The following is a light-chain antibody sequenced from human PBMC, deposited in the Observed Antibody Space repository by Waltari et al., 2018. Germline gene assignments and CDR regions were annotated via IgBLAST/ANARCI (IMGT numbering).Light chain of an antibody. Sequence: EIVLTQSPATLSLSPGERATLSCRASQSVSSYLAWYHQKPGQAPRLLIYDASNRATGIPARFSGSGSGTDFTLTISRLEPEDFAVYYCQQRSNWLWTFGQGTKVEIK. CDR2: DAS. CDR3: QQRSNWLWT. CDR1: QSVSSY. J-gene: IGKJ1*01. V-gene: IGKV3-11*01.